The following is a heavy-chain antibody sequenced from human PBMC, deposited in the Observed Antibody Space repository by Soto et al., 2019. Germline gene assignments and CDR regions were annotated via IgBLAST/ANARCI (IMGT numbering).Heavy chain of an antibody. CDR2: IYYSGST. CDR1: GGSISNYY. Sequence: SETLSLTCTVSGGSISNYYWSWIRQPPGKGLEWIGYIYYSGSTNYNPSLKSRVNISVDTSKNQFSLKLNSVTAADTAVYYCARVNYGNYYYYYGMDVWGQGTTVTVSS. D-gene: IGHD4-17*01. V-gene: IGHV4-59*01. CDR3: ARVNYGNYYYYYGMDV. J-gene: IGHJ6*02.